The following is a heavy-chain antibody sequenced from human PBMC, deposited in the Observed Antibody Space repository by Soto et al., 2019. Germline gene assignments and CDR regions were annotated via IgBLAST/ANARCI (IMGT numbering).Heavy chain of an antibody. D-gene: IGHD2-15*01. CDR2: IYSKAGKM. CDR1: GYTFNDFG. V-gene: IGHV1-18*01. Sequence: QVHLLQSGAEVQKPGASVKVSCKTSGYTFNDFGITWVRQAPGLGLEWLGWIYSKAGKMNFAPKFQNRVIMTTDTSTSTAFMELTCLTFVDSAIYFCARDIAFDIAYWGQGTLVTVS. J-gene: IGHJ4*02. CDR3: ARDIAFDIAY.